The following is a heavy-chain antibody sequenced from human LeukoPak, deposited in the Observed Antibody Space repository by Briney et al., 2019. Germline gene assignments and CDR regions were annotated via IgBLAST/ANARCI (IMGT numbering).Heavy chain of an antibody. J-gene: IGHJ4*02. D-gene: IGHD3-3*01. CDR2: ISSSSSYI. Sequence: GGSLRLSCAASGFTLSSYSMNWVRQAPGKGLEWVSSISSSSSYIYYADSVKGRFTISRDNAKNSLYLQMNSLRAEDTAAYYCARVFPPRPLDYWGQGTLVTVSS. V-gene: IGHV3-21*01. CDR1: GFTLSSYS. CDR3: ARVFPPRPLDY.